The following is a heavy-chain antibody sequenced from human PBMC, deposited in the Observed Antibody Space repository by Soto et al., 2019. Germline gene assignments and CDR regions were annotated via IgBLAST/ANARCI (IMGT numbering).Heavy chain of an antibody. D-gene: IGHD7-27*01. CDR1: GYTFTTHG. V-gene: IGHV1-18*01. CDR2: INTYNGDT. CDR3: ARDFPGWGSFDY. Sequence: ASVKVSCKASGYTFTTHGLSWVRQAPGQGLEWKAWINTYNGDTHYAQKLQGRVTVTTDTSTSTGYMDLRNLRSDDTAMYYCARDFPGWGSFDYWGQGSLVTVSS. J-gene: IGHJ4*02.